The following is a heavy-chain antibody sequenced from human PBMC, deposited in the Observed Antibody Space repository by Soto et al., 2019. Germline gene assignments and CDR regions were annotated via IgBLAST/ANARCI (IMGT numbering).Heavy chain of an antibody. CDR1: GFTVSSNY. J-gene: IGHJ6*03. D-gene: IGHD6-19*01. V-gene: IGHV3-66*01. Sequence: GGSLRLSCAASGFTVSSNYMSWVRQAPGKGLEWVSVIYSGGSTYYADSVKGRFTISRDNSKNTLYLQMNSLRAEDTAVYYCAREEFSAGAIAVAGWHYMDVWGKGTTVTVSS. CDR3: AREEFSAGAIAVAGWHYMDV. CDR2: IYSGGST.